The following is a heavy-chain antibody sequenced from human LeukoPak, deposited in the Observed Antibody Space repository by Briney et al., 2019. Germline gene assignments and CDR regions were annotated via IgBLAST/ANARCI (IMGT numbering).Heavy chain of an antibody. CDR1: GGSFSGYY. CDR2: INHSGST. V-gene: IGHV4-34*01. CDR3: AREKAGYDFWSGYSPDWFDP. D-gene: IGHD3-3*01. Sequence: SETLSLTXAVYGGSFSGYYWSWIRQPPGKGLEWIGEINHSGSTNYNPSLKSRVTISVDTSKNQFSLKLSSVTAADTAVYYCAREKAGYDFWSGYSPDWFDPWGQGTLVTVSS. J-gene: IGHJ5*02.